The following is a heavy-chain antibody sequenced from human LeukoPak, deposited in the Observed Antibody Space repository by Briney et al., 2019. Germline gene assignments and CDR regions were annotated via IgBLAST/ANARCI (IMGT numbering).Heavy chain of an antibody. CDR2: ISGSGGST. CDR1: GFTFSSYS. CDR3: AKVGVSGPHFDY. Sequence: GGSLRLSCAASGFTFSSYSMNWVRQAPGKGLEWVSAISGSGGSTYYADSVKGRFTISRDNSKNTLYLQMNSLRAEDTAVYYCAKVGVSGPHFDYWGQGTLVTVSS. J-gene: IGHJ4*02. V-gene: IGHV3-23*01. D-gene: IGHD2-21*01.